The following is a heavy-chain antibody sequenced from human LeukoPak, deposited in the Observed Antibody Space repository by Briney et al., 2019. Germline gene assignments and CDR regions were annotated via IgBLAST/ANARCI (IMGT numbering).Heavy chain of an antibody. CDR2: INAGNGNT. D-gene: IGHD3-10*01. CDR1: GYTFTSYA. Sequence: ASVKVSCKASGYTFTSYAMHWVRQAPGQRLEWMGWINAGNGNTKYSQEFQGRVTITRDTSASTAYMELSSLRSEATAVYYCARLYYYGSGSYYLARARHYYYYMDVWGKGTTVTISS. V-gene: IGHV1-3*03. J-gene: IGHJ6*03. CDR3: ARLYYYGSGSYYLARARHYYYYMDV.